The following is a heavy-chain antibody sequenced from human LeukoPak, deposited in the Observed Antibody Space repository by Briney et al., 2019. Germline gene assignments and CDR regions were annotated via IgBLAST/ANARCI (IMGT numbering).Heavy chain of an antibody. CDR1: GGSVSDYY. CDR3: ARDGRRRTNWFDP. V-gene: IGHV4-59*02. J-gene: IGHJ5*02. Sequence: KASETLSLTCTISGGSVSDYYWSWIRQSPGKGLEWIGYIYHTGSTSYSPSLKSRVTISADTSQNQFSLKLSSVTAADTAVYYCARDGRRRTNWFDPWGQGTLVTVSS. D-gene: IGHD1-1*01. CDR2: IYHTGST.